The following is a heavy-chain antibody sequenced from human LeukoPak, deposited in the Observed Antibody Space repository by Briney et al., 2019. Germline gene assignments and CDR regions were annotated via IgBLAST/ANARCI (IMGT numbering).Heavy chain of an antibody. Sequence: ASVKVSCKASGGTFSSYAISWVRQAPGQGLEWMGGIIPIFGTANYAQKFQGRVTITADESTSTAYMELSSLRSEDTAVYYCARDLRYCSSTSCYEESTNYFDYWGQGTLVTVSS. V-gene: IGHV1-69*13. CDR3: ARDLRYCSSTSCYEESTNYFDY. D-gene: IGHD2-2*01. CDR1: GGTFSSYA. CDR2: IIPIFGTA. J-gene: IGHJ4*02.